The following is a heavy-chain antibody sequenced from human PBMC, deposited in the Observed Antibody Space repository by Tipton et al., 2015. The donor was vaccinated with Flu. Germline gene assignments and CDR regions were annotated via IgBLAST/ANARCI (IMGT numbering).Heavy chain of an antibody. Sequence: LSCTVSGGSISSGSYYLSWIRQPAGKGLEWIGRIYTSGSTNYNPSLKSRVTISVDTSKNQFSLKLSSVTAADTAVYYCARVRSYYDSSSYYYAFDYWGQGTLVTVSS. V-gene: IGHV4-61*02. D-gene: IGHD3-22*01. CDR2: IYTSGST. J-gene: IGHJ4*02. CDR1: GGSISSGSYY. CDR3: ARVRSYYDSSSYYYAFDY.